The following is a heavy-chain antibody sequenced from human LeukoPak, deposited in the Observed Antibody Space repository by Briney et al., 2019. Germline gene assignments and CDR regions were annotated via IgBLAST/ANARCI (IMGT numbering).Heavy chain of an antibody. J-gene: IGHJ6*02. CDR1: GFTFSSYG. V-gene: IGHV3-33*01. CDR2: IWYDGSNK. CDR3: AREPVGIADILTGYSGSYGMDV. D-gene: IGHD3-9*01. Sequence: GRSLRLSCAASGFTFSSYGMHWVRQAPGKGLEGVAVIWYDGSNKYYADSVKGRFTISRDNSKNTLYLQMNSLRAEDTAVYYCAREPVGIADILTGYSGSYGMDVWGQGTTVTVSS.